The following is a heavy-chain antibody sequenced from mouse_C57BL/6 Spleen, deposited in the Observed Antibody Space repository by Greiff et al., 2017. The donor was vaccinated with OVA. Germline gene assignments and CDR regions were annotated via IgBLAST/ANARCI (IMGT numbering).Heavy chain of an antibody. V-gene: IGHV14-2*01. CDR1: GFNIKDYY. Sequence: EVQLQQSGAELVKPGASVKLSCTASGFNIKDYYMHWVKQRTEQGLEWIGWIDTEDGETKYAPKFQGKATITADTSSNTAYLQLSSLTSDDTAVYYCARTTVVANYFDYWGQGTTLTVSS. CDR3: ARTTVVANYFDY. J-gene: IGHJ2*01. CDR2: IDTEDGET. D-gene: IGHD1-1*01.